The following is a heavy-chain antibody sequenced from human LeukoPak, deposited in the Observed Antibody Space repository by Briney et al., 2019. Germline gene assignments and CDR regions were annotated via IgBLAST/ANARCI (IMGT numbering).Heavy chain of an antibody. J-gene: IGHJ4*02. CDR2: LHFSGTT. Sequence: SETLSITSTGSGGSSTSYYWCLMRPPPRHRLEWIGYLHFSGTTNYNPPLKSRVTTSLDTSKNQFSLKLSSVTAADTAVYYCAGGKQWLAFDYWGQGTLVTVSS. CDR1: GGSSTSYY. CDR3: AGGKQWLAFDY. V-gene: IGHV4-59*08. D-gene: IGHD6-19*01.